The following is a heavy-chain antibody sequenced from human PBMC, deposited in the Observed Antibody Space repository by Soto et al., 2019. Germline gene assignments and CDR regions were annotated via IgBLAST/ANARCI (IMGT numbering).Heavy chain of an antibody. CDR3: ASLAGGYDFWSGYYYFDY. Sequence: PSETLSLTCTVSGGSVSSGHYYWSWIRQSPGKGLEWIGRINYSGSTNSNPSLKSRVSISVDTSKNQFSLNLSSVTAADTAVYYCASLAGGYDFWSGYYYFDYWGQGTLVTVSS. V-gene: IGHV4-61*01. J-gene: IGHJ4*02. CDR1: GGSVSSGHYY. D-gene: IGHD3-3*01. CDR2: INYSGST.